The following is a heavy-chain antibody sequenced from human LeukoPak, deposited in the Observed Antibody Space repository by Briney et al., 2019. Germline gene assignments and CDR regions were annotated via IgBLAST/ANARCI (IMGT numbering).Heavy chain of an antibody. CDR3: AADGTSPYYYDSSGYYYPPMAFDI. Sequence: PGGSLRLSCVASGFTFSDFSLNWVRQAPGKGLEWISYIGSAIYYADSVKGRFTISRDNAKNSLYLQMNSLRSEDTAVYYCAADGTSPYYYDSSGYYYPPMAFDIWGQGTMVTVSS. CDR1: GFTFSDFS. V-gene: IGHV3-48*01. D-gene: IGHD3-22*01. CDR2: IGSAI. J-gene: IGHJ3*02.